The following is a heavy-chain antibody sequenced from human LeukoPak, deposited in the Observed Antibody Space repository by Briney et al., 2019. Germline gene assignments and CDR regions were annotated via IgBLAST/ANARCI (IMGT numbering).Heavy chain of an antibody. CDR3: TNDHFGSGSWDY. CDR2: ISFSGHTI. Sequence: GGSLRLSCAASGFLFSSYAMNWVRQAPGKGLEWVSFISFSGHTIYTADSVKGRFTISRDNSKNTLYLQLNNLRPEDTAVYYCTNDHFGSGSWDYWGQGTLVTVSS. J-gene: IGHJ4*02. V-gene: IGHV3-48*01. CDR1: GFLFSSYA. D-gene: IGHD3-10*01.